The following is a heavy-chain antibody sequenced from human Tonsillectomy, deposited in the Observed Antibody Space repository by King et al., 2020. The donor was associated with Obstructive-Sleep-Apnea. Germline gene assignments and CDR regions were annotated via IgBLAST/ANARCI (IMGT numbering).Heavy chain of an antibody. V-gene: IGHV3-49*03. D-gene: IGHD6-6*01. CDR3: TRERRYSSSSRWFDP. Sequence: VQLVESGGGLVQPGRSLRLSCTASGFTLGDYAMSWFRQAPGKGLEGVGFIRSKAYGGTTEYAASVKGGFTISRDDSKSIAYLQMNSLKTKDTAVYYCTRERRYSSSSRWFDPWGQGTLVTVSS. J-gene: IGHJ5*02. CDR1: GFTLGDYA. CDR2: IRSKAYGGTT.